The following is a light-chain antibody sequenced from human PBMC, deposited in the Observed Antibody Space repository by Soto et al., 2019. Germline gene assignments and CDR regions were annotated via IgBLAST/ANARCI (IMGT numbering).Light chain of an antibody. J-gene: IGKJ4*01. CDR2: DAA. CDR1: QDINRY. V-gene: IGKV1-33*01. Sequence: IQLTQSPSSLSASVGDRVTITCQASQDINRYVNWYQQQLGKAPKLLMFDAATLESGVPSRFSGSGSGTEFTLTISSLQPDDFATYYCQQYNSYYFGGGTKVDIK. CDR3: QQYNSYY.